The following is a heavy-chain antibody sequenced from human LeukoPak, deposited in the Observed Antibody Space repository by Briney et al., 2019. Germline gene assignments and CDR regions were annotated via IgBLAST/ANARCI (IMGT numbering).Heavy chain of an antibody. CDR1: GFTFSSYG. J-gene: IGHJ5*02. CDR2: TRYDGSNK. V-gene: IGHV3-30*02. CDR3: AKYCSSTSCYNYANWFDP. Sequence: GGSLRLSCAASGFTFSSYGMHWVRQAPGKGLEWVAFTRYDGSNKYYADSVKGRFTISRDNSKNTLYLQMNSLRAEDTAVYYCAKYCSSTSCYNYANWFDPWGQGTLVTVSS. D-gene: IGHD2-2*02.